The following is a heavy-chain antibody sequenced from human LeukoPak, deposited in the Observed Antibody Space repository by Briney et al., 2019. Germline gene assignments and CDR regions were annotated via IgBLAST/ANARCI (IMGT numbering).Heavy chain of an antibody. V-gene: IGHV3-30*02. CDR1: GFTFSYYG. J-gene: IGHJ5*02. Sequence: GGSLRLSCAASGFTFSYYGMFWVRQAPGKRVEWVAFVRYDGNDKYYADSVKGRFTISRDHFKNTLYLQMNSLTPEDTAVYYCAKDLMRNRWFGEAWGKGTLVTVSS. CDR2: VRYDGNDK. CDR3: AKDLMRNRWFGEA. D-gene: IGHD3-10*01.